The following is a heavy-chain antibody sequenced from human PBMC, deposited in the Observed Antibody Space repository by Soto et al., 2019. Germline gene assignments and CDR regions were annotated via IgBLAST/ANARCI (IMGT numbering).Heavy chain of an antibody. V-gene: IGHV4-34*01. D-gene: IGHD4-4*01. CDR1: SESFSKYY. Sequence: SETLSLTCAVYSESFSKYYWNWIRQSPGKGLEWIGEINQSGSTNYNPSLKSRVTISIDTSKNQFSLKLNSVTAADTAVYFCGRHSRDDYSHGGSGIPDSWGPGTLVTVSS. CDR2: INQSGST. J-gene: IGHJ4*02. CDR3: GRHSRDDYSHGGSGIPDS.